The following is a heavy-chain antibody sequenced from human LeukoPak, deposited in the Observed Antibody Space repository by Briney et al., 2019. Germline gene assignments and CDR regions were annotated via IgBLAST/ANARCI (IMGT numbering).Heavy chain of an antibody. D-gene: IGHD2-2*01. J-gene: IGHJ4*02. CDR1: GGSVSRYS. Sequence: KASETLSLTCSVSGGSVSRYSWSWIRQSAVKGLEWIGRVYTSGSTNYNPSLKSRVTMSIDTSKNQFSLNLSSVTAADAAVYYCAKSVVPAAPCDSWGQGTLVTVSS. CDR3: AKSVVPAAPCDS. V-gene: IGHV4-4*07. CDR2: VYTSGST.